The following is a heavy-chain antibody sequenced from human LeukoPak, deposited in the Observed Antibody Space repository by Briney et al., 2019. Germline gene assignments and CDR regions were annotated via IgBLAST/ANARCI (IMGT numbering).Heavy chain of an antibody. CDR2: IYFSGST. Sequence: PSETLSLTCNVSGGSTTINSQYWSWLRQHPGKGLEWIGYIYFSGSTYYNPSLKSRVTMSVDTSKNQFSLLLNSVTAADSAVYYCAGPSVIFSYWGQGILVTVSS. D-gene: IGHD4-11*01. J-gene: IGHJ4*02. CDR1: GGSTTINSQY. V-gene: IGHV4-31*03. CDR3: AGPSVIFSY.